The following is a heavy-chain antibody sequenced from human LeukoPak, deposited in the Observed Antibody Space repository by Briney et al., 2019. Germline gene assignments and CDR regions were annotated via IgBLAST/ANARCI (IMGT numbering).Heavy chain of an antibody. Sequence: VASVKVSCKASGYTFTNYGISWVRQAPGQGLEWMGCISSYNGNTNYAQKLQGRVTMTTDTSTSTGYMELRSLRSDDTAVYYCAIYQYDSSGTLFDYWGQGTLVSVSS. V-gene: IGHV1-18*01. D-gene: IGHD3-22*01. J-gene: IGHJ4*02. CDR3: AIYQYDSSGTLFDY. CDR2: ISSYNGNT. CDR1: GYTFTNYG.